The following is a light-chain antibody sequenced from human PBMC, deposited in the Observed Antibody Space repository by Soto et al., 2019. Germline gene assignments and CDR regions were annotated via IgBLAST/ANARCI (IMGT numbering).Light chain of an antibody. CDR1: QTVYSY. CDR2: DAS. V-gene: IGKV3-11*01. J-gene: IGKJ5*01. Sequence: EIVLTQSPATLSLSPGERATLSCRASQTVYSYLIWYQQKPGQAPRLLISDASTRATGIPARFSGSGSGTDFTLTISSLEPEDFAAYYCQQRSNWPITFGQGTRLEIK. CDR3: QQRSNWPIT.